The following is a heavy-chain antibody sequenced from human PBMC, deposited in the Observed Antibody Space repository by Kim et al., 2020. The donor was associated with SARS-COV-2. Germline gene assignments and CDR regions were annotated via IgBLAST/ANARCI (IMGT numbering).Heavy chain of an antibody. J-gene: IGHJ5*02. CDR3: TRGFAT. Sequence: SQTLSLTCDIPGDIVSSNYTAWNWIRQSPSGGLEWLGRTYHRSEWINEYAVSVKGRIIITPDTLKNQFSLRLSSVTPGDSAVYFCTRGFATWGPGTRVTVSS. V-gene: IGHV6-1*01. CDR1: GDIVSSNYTA. CDR2: TYHRSEWIN.